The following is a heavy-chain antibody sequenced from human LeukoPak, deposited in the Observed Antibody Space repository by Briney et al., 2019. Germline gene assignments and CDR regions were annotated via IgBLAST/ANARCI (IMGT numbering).Heavy chain of an antibody. CDR1: GYTFTSYD. V-gene: IGHV1-8*01. CDR3: ARGGYFDWLLNFYYYYYMDV. Sequence: ASVKVSCKASGYTFTSYDINWVRQATGQGLEWMGWMNPNSGNTGYAQKFQGRVTMTRNTSIGTAYMELSSLRSEDTAVYYCARGGYFDWLLNFYYYYYMDVWGKGTTVTISS. CDR2: MNPNSGNT. D-gene: IGHD3-9*01. J-gene: IGHJ6*03.